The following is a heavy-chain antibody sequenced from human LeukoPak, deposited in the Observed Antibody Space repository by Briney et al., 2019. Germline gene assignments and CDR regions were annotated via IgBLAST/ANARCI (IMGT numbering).Heavy chain of an antibody. CDR1: GGSFSGYY. D-gene: IGHD3-16*02. CDR3: ARLGRIMITFGGVIGRAHFDY. V-gene: IGHV4-34*01. J-gene: IGHJ4*02. Sequence: SETLSLTCAVYGGSFSGYYWSWIRQPPGKGLEWIGEINHSGSTNYNPSLKSRVTISVDTSKNQFSLKLSSVTAADTAVYYCARLGRIMITFGGVIGRAHFDYWGQGTLVTVSS. CDR2: INHSGST.